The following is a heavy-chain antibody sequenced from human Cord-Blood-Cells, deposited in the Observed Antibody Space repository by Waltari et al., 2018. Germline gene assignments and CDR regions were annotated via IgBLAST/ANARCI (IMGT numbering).Heavy chain of an antibody. Sequence: EVQLVESGGGLVQPGGSLRLSCAASGFTFSSYWMSWVRDAPGKGWGWFGDIKHDRCEKYYGDSVKGRFTISRDDTSNSLYLQMNSLRAEDTAVYYCARDVTPDWYFDLLGRGTLVTVSS. CDR3: ARDVTPDWYFDL. D-gene: IGHD2-21*02. V-gene: IGHV3-7*01. CDR1: GFTFSSYW. CDR2: IKHDRCEK. J-gene: IGHJ2*01.